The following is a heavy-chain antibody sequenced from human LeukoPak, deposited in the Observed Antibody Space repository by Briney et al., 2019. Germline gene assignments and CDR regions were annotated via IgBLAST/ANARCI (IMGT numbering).Heavy chain of an antibody. Sequence: TGESPKISCKGSGSRFTSYWIGWVRPLPGKGLEWMGIIYPGDSDTRYSPSLQGQVTISADKSISTAYLQWSSLKASDTAMYYCARLPDWLGRVYYYGMDVWGQGTTVTVSS. V-gene: IGHV5-51*01. CDR2: IYPGDSDT. J-gene: IGHJ6*02. CDR3: ARLPDWLGRVYYYGMDV. D-gene: IGHD6-19*01. CDR1: GSRFTSYW.